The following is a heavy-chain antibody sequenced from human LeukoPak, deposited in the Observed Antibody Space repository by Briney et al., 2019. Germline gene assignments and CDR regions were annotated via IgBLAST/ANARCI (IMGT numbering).Heavy chain of an antibody. CDR1: EFTVSNYE. CDR3: ARGGYCRGGTCYSLNAFDI. D-gene: IGHD2-15*01. J-gene: IGHJ3*02. CDR2: ISVGGTTI. V-gene: IGHV3-48*03. Sequence: GGSLRLSCAASEFTVSNYEMNWVRQAPGKGLEWVSYISVGGTTIYYTDSVKGRFTISRDNAKNSLYLQMNSLRAEDTAVYYCARGGYCRGGTCYSLNAFDIWGKGTVVTVSS.